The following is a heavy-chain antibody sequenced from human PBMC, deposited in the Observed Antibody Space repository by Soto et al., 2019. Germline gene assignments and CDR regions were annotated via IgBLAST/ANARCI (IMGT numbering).Heavy chain of an antibody. CDR1: GYTFTSYD. CDR2: MNPNSGNT. J-gene: IGHJ5*02. CDR3: ARGLKGVVIDNWFAP. Sequence: ASVKVSCKASGYTFTSYDINWVRQATGQGLEWMGWMNPNSGNTGYAQKFQGRVTMTRNTSISTAYMELSSLRSEDTAVYYCARGLKGVVIDNWFAPWGQGTLVTVSS. V-gene: IGHV1-8*01. D-gene: IGHD3-3*01.